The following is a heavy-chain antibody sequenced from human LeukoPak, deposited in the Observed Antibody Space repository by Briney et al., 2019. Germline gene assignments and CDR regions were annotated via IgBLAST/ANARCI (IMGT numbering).Heavy chain of an antibody. CDR2: IGGSGQNT. V-gene: IGHV3-23*01. D-gene: IGHD4-17*01. CDR3: AKTVTTQAYYWYFDL. CDR1: GFTFSIYA. Sequence: GGSLRLSCAASGFTFSIYAMSWVRQAPGEGLEWVSAIGGSGQNTNHADSVKGRFTISRDNSRNTLYLDMNILRAEDTAVYYCAKTVTTQAYYWYFDLWGRGTLVTVSS. J-gene: IGHJ2*01.